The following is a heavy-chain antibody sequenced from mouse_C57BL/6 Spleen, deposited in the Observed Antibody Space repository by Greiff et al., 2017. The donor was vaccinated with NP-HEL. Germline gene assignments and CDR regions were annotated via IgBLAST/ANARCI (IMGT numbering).Heavy chain of an antibody. CDR1: GFTFSSYA. CDR3: ARDRTTTIVGYFDV. Sequence: EVMLVESGGGLVKPGGSLKLSCAASGFTFSSYAMSWVRQTPEKRLEWVATISDGGSYTYYPDNVKGRFTISRDNAKNNLYLQMSHLKSEDTAMYYCARDRTTTIVGYFDVWGTGTTVTVSS. D-gene: IGHD2-12*01. CDR2: ISDGGSYT. V-gene: IGHV5-4*01. J-gene: IGHJ1*03.